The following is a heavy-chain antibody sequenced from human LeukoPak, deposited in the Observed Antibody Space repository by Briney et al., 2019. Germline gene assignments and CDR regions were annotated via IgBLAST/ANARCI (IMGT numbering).Heavy chain of an antibody. CDR1: GFTFSSYA. D-gene: IGHD3-10*01. CDR3: ARSGLPTYNWFDP. Sequence: QPGGSLRLSCAASGFTFSSYAMSWVRQAPGKGLECVSGISAGGGSTYYADSVKGRLTVSRDNSKNTLYLQMNSLRAEDTAVYYCARSGLPTYNWFDPWGQGTLVTVSS. CDR2: ISAGGGST. J-gene: IGHJ5*02. V-gene: IGHV3-23*01.